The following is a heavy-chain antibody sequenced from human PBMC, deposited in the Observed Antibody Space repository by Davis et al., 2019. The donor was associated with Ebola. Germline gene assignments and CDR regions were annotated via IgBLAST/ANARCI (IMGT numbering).Heavy chain of an antibody. V-gene: IGHV5-51*01. Sequence: GESLKISCIDSGNSFTSHWIGWVRQMPGKGLEWMGIIYTGDSDTRYSPSFRGQVTISADRSFKTAFLQWSSLKASDTAMYYCASLRRTITGMDDGFDIWGQGTMVTVSS. D-gene: IGHD1-1*01. J-gene: IGHJ3*02. CDR2: IYTGDSDT. CDR1: GNSFTSHW. CDR3: ASLRRTITGMDDGFDI.